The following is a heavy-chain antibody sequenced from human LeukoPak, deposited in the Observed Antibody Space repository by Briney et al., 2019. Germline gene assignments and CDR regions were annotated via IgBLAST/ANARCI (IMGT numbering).Heavy chain of an antibody. CDR3: ARDYVYAFDY. CDR1: GFSFSSYS. J-gene: IGHJ4*02. D-gene: IGHD2/OR15-2a*01. Sequence: GGSLRLSCAASGFSFSSYSINWVRQAPGKGLEWVSYISGDGNAKHYTDSVKGRFSISRDNAKNALYLQMNSLRAEDTAVYFCARDYVYAFDYWGQGTLVTVSS. V-gene: IGHV3-48*01. CDR2: ISGDGNAK.